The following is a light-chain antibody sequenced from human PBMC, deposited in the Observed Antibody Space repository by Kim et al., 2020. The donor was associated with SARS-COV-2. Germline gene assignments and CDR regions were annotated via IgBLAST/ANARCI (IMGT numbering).Light chain of an antibody. J-gene: IGLJ3*02. V-gene: IGLV2-14*01. CDR3: SSYTSSSTQV. Sequence: QSALTQAASVSGSPGQSITISCTGTSSDVGGYNYVPWYQQHPGKAPKLMIYEVSNRPSGVSNRFSGSKSGNTASLTISGIQAEDDSDYYCSSYTSSSTQVFGRGTKL. CDR1: SSDVGGYNY. CDR2: EVS.